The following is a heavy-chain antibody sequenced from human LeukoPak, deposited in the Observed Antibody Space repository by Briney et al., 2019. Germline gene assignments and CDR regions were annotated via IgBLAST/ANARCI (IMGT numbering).Heavy chain of an antibody. CDR1: GFTFDDYA. Sequence: GGSLRLSCAASGFTFDDYAMHWVRQAPGKGLEWVSGISWNSGSIGYADSVKGRFTISRDNAKNSLYLQMNSLRAEDTALYYCAKTGSGWYEFLDYWGQGTLVTVSS. CDR3: AKTGSGWYEFLDY. D-gene: IGHD6-19*01. J-gene: IGHJ4*02. V-gene: IGHV3-9*01. CDR2: ISWNSGSI.